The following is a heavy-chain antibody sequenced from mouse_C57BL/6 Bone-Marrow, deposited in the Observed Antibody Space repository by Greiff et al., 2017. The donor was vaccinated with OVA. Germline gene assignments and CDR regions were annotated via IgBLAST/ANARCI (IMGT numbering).Heavy chain of an antibody. J-gene: IGHJ2*01. Sequence: QVQLQQPGAELVMPGASVKLSCKASGYTFTSYWMHWVKQRPGQGLEWIGEIDPSDSYTNYNQKFKGKSTLTVDKSSSTAYMQLSSLTSEDSAVYYCEREGRRFDYWGQGTTLTVSS. CDR1: GYTFTSYW. V-gene: IGHV1-69*01. CDR3: EREGRRFDY. D-gene: IGHD3-3*01. CDR2: IDPSDSYT.